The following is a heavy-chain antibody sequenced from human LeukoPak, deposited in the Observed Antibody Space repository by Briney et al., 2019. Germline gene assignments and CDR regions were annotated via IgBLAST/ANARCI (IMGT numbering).Heavy chain of an antibody. D-gene: IGHD3-22*01. J-gene: IGHJ3*02. Sequence: GGSLRLSCAASGFTFSSYEMSWVRQAPGKGLEWVSYISSGSNTIYYADSVKGRFTISRDNAKNSLYLQMNSLRDEDTAVYYCARVCRDSSGYGAFDIWGQGTMVTVSS. CDR2: ISSGSNTI. CDR3: ARVCRDSSGYGAFDI. CDR1: GFTFSSYE. V-gene: IGHV3-48*03.